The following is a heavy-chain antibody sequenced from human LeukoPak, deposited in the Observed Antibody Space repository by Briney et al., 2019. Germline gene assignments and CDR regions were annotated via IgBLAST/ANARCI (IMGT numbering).Heavy chain of an antibody. CDR3: ARGNYYGMDV. V-gene: IGHV3-74*01. CDR1: GLTFSNFW. J-gene: IGHJ6*02. Sequence: PGGSLRLSCAASGLTFSNFWMHWVRQAPGKGLVWVSRINSDGSSTSYADSVKGRFTISRDNAKNTLYLQMNSLRVEDGAVYYCARGNYYGMDVWGQGTTVTVSS. CDR2: INSDGSST.